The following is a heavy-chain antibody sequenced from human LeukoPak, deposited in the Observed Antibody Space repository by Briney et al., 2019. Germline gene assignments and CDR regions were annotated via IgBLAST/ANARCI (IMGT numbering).Heavy chain of an antibody. CDR1: GFTFSGSS. Sequence: PGGSLKLSCAASGFTFSGSSIHWVRQASGQGLEWVGRIRSKTNTYATAYAASVKGRFIISRDDSKNTAYLQMSGLKTEDTAVYYCSGLRDGYQVSFDYWGQGTLVTVSS. CDR3: SGLRDGYQVSFDY. V-gene: IGHV3-73*01. D-gene: IGHD5-24*01. J-gene: IGHJ4*02. CDR2: IRSKTNTYAT.